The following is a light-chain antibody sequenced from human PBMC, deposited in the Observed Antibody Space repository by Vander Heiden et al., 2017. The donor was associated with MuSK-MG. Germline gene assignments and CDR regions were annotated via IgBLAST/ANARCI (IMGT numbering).Light chain of an antibody. J-gene: IGLJ2*01. CDR1: NIGSKS. CDR2: YDS. Sequence: SYVLTQPPSVSVAPGKTARITCGGNNIGSKSVHWYQQKPGQAPVLVIYYDSDRPSGLPERFSGSNSGNTATLTISRVEAGDEADYYCQVWDSSSDNQVVFGGGTKLTVL. CDR3: QVWDSSSDNQVV. V-gene: IGLV3-21*04.